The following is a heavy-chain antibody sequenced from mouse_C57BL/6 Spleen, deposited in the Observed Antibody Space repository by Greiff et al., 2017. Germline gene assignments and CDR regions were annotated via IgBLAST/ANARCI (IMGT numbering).Heavy chain of an antibody. V-gene: IGHV1-72*01. CDR1: GYTFTSYW. D-gene: IGHD2-14*01. J-gene: IGHJ2*01. Sequence: QVQLQQPGAELVKPGASVKLSCKASGYTFTSYWMHWVKQRPGRGLEWIGMIDPNSGGTKYNEKFKSKATLTVDKPSSTAYMQLSSLTSEDSAVYYCARHPDLRYSRYDDFGGRGKGATLTV. CDR2: IDPNSGGT. CDR3: ARHPDLRYSRYDDFGG.